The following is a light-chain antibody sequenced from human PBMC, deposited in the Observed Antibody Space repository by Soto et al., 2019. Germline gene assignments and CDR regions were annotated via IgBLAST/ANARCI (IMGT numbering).Light chain of an antibody. CDR1: QSVSSSY. V-gene: IGKV3-20*01. CDR3: PQYGSSPWT. CDR2: GAS. Sequence: EIVLTQSPGTLSLSPGERATLSCRASQSVSSSYLAWYQQKPGQAPRPLIYGASSRAIGIPDKFSGSGSGIDFTLTISRLEPEDFAVYYCPQYGSSPWTFGQGIKVEIK. J-gene: IGKJ1*01.